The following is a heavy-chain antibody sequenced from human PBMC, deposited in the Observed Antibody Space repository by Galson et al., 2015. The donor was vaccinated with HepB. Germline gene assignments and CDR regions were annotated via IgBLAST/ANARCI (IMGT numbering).Heavy chain of an antibody. CDR2: ISGSGGST. Sequence: SLRLSCAASGITVSSNYMSWVRQVPGKGLEWVSAISGSGGSTYYADSVKGRFTISRDNSKNTLYLQMNSLRAEDTAVYYCAKDQLTYYYYYGMDVWGQGTTVTVSS. D-gene: IGHD2-2*01. CDR3: AKDQLTYYYYYGMDV. J-gene: IGHJ6*02. V-gene: IGHV3-23*01. CDR1: GITVSSNY.